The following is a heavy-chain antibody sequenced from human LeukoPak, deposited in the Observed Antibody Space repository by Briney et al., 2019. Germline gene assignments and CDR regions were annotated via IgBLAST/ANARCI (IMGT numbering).Heavy chain of an antibody. Sequence: SETLSLTCTVSGGSISSYYWSWIRQAPGKGLEWIAYIHYSGRTNYNPSLKSRLTILMDTSKNQFSLKLTSVTAADTAVYYCARHYPYDSGGYYNAFDYWGQGTLVSVSS. V-gene: IGHV4-59*08. J-gene: IGHJ4*02. CDR3: ARHYPYDSGGYYNAFDY. D-gene: IGHD3-22*01. CDR2: IHYSGRT. CDR1: GGSISSYY.